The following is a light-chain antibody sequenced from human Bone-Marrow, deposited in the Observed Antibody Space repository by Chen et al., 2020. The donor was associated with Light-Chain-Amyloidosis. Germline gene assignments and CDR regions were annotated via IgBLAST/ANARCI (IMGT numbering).Light chain of an antibody. CDR3: AAWDDSLNGWV. J-gene: IGLJ3*02. CDR1: SSTIGSNT. V-gene: IGLV1-44*01. Sequence: QSLLTQPPSASGTPGQRVTISCSGSSSTIGSNTVNWYQQLPGTAPRLLINSNNQRPSGVPDRFSGSKSGTSASLAISGLQSEDEADYYCAAWDDSLNGWVFGGGTKLTVL. CDR2: SNN.